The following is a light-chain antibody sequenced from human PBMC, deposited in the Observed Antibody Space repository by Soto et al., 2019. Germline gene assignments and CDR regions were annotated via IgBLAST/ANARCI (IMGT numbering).Light chain of an antibody. CDR3: ETWGSTIWV. CDR2: VEGSGNY. CDR1: SGDSNDL. J-gene: IGLJ3*02. Sequence: QPVLTQWPSASASLGSSVKLTCTLSSGDSNDLIAWHQQQPGKAPRYMMKVEGSGNYNRGRGVPDRFSGSSSGADRYLTISNLQSEDEADYYCETWGSTIWVFGGGTKVTVL. V-gene: IGLV4-60*03.